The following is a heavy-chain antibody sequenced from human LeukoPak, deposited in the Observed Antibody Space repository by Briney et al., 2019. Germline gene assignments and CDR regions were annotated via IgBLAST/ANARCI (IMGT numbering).Heavy chain of an antibody. CDR3: TTCGYDRCGAFDI. V-gene: IGHV3-15*01. CDR1: EFPFTRAW. D-gene: IGHD5-12*01. Sequence: PGGSLRLSCAVSEFPFTRAWMTWVRQAPGKGLEWVGRIKSKTDGGTTDYAAPVEGRFSISRDDSKNTLYLQMNSLETEDTAMYYCTTCGYDRCGAFDIWGQGTVVTVSS. J-gene: IGHJ3*02. CDR2: IKSKTDGGTT.